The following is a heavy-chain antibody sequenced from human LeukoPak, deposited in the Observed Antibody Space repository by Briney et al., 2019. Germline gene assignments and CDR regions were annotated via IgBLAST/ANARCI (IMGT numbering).Heavy chain of an antibody. CDR2: ISAYNGNT. Sequence: ASVKVSCKASGYTFTSYGISWVRQAPGQGLEWMGWISAYNGNTNYAQKLQGRVTMTTDTSTSTAYMELRSLRSDDTAVYYCARAGGGYDILTGYYRGFDYWGQGTLVTVSP. J-gene: IGHJ4*02. V-gene: IGHV1-18*01. D-gene: IGHD3-9*01. CDR3: ARAGGGYDILTGYYRGFDY. CDR1: GYTFTSYG.